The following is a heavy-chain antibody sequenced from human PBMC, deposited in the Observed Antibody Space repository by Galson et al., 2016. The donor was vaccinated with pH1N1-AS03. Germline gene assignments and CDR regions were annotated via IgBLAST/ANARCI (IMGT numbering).Heavy chain of an antibody. CDR2: FDPDDSDT. CDR3: ATSVTVVRGGYDAFDI. CDR1: GHSFSSYW. J-gene: IGHJ3*02. Sequence: QSGAEVKKPGESLKISCKGSGHSFSSYWIGWVRQMPGKGLEWMGIFDPDDSDTTYSPSFQGQVTISADKSISTASSTAYLEWRSLKASDTAMYYCATSVTVVRGGYDAFDIWGQGTMVTVSS. V-gene: IGHV5-51*03. D-gene: IGHD3-10*01.